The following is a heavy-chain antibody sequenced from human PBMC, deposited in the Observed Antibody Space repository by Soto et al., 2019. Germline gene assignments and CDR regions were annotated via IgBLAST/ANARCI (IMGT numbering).Heavy chain of an antibody. J-gene: IGHJ3*02. Sequence: QGQLVQSGAEVKKPGSSVKGSCKASGGTFSSYAISWVRQAPGQGLEWLGGIIPIFGTAHYAQKFQGRVKITADESRSTAYMELSSLRSEDTAVYYCAKTGVAVALEVAFDIWGQGTMVSASS. V-gene: IGHV1-69*01. CDR2: IIPIFGTA. CDR1: GGTFSSYA. CDR3: AKTGVAVALEVAFDI. D-gene: IGHD6-19*01.